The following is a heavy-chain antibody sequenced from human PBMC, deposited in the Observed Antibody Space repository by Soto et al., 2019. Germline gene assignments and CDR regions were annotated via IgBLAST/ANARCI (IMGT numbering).Heavy chain of an antibody. CDR3: ALQDIVVTKNKWFDP. J-gene: IGHJ5*02. Sequence: SGPTLVNPTQTLTLTCTFSGFSLSTSGVGVGWIRQPPGKALEWLALIYWDDDKRYSPSLKSRLTITKDTSKNQVVLTMTNMDPVDTATYYCALQDIVVTKNKWFDPWGQGTLVTVSS. CDR2: IYWDDDK. CDR1: GFSLSTSGVG. D-gene: IGHD2-2*01. V-gene: IGHV2-5*02.